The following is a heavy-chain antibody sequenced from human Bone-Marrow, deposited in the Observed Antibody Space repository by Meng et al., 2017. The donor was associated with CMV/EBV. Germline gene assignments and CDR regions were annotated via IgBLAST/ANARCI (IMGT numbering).Heavy chain of an antibody. V-gene: IGHV4-4*02. Sequence: TCAVFVGSISGSDWWTWVRQPPGKGLEWIGEISHSGSTNYTPSLKSRVTISVDKSKNQFSLKVSSVTAADTAVYYCARNHGKSDFDYWGQGTLVTVSS. CDR2: ISHSGST. CDR1: VGSISGSDW. J-gene: IGHJ4*02. D-gene: IGHD1-14*01. CDR3: ARNHGKSDFDY.